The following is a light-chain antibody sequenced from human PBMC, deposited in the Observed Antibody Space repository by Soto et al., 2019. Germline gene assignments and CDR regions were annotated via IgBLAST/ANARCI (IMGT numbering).Light chain of an antibody. J-gene: IGKJ1*01. V-gene: IGKV3-11*01. Sequence: EIVLTQSPATLSLSPGERVTLSCRASQSVSSYLAWYQHKPGQAPRLLIYDASNRATGIPARFSGSGSGTDFTLTISSLEPEDFAVFYCQQRYKSWTFGQGTKVEIK. CDR1: QSVSSY. CDR3: QQRYKSWT. CDR2: DAS.